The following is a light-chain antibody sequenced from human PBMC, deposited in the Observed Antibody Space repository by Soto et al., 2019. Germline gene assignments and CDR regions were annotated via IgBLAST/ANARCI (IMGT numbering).Light chain of an antibody. J-gene: IGKJ1*01. Sequence: EIVLTQSPGTLSLSPGERATLSCRASQSVSSSYLAWYQQKPGQAPRLLIYGASSRATGIPDRFSGSGSGTYFILTISRLETEDVAVYYCQQYGSSPWTFGQRTKVEIK. CDR2: GAS. V-gene: IGKV3-20*01. CDR3: QQYGSSPWT. CDR1: QSVSSSY.